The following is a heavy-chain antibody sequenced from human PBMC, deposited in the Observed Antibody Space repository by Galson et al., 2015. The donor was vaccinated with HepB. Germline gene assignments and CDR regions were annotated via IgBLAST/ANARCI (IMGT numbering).Heavy chain of an antibody. D-gene: IGHD3-3*01. V-gene: IGHV2-26*01. CDR3: ARIHGDYDFWSGYGTYFDY. CDR2: IFSNDEK. J-gene: IGHJ4*02. CDR1: GFSLSNARMG. Sequence: PALVKPTQTLTLTCTVSGFSLSNARMGVSWIRQPPGKALEWLAHIFSNDEKSYSTSLKSRLTISKDTSKSQVVLTMTNMDPVDTATYYCARIHGDYDFWSGYGTYFDYWGQGTLVTVSS.